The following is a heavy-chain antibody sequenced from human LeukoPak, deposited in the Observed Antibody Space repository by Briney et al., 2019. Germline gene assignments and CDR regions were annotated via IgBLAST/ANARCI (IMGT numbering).Heavy chain of an antibody. Sequence: SETLSLTCTVSGGSISSYYWSWIRQPPGKGLEWIGYIYYSGSTNYNPSLKSRVTISVDTSKNQFSLKLSSVTAADTAVYYCARGTTGTRGAFDIWGQGTMVTVFS. V-gene: IGHV4-59*01. J-gene: IGHJ3*02. CDR1: GGSISSYY. D-gene: IGHD1-1*01. CDR2: IYYSGST. CDR3: ARGTTGTRGAFDI.